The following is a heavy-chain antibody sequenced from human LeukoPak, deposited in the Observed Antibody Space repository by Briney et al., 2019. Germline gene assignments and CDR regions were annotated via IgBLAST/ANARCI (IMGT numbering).Heavy chain of an antibody. J-gene: IGHJ5*02. D-gene: IGHD5-12*01. CDR3: ARDLRIQGDNWFDP. V-gene: IGHV4-59*01. CDR1: DSSISSYY. Sequence: SATLSFTCTVSDSSISSYYWRVIRQPPGKGLEWSGCIYYSGNTNYNPSLQSRVTISEDSSMNQFYLKLSSVTAADTAVYYCARDLRIQGDNWFDPWRQGTLVSVSS. CDR2: IYYSGNT.